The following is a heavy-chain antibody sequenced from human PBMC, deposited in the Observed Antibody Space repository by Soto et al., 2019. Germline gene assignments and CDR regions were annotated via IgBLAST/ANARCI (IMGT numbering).Heavy chain of an antibody. D-gene: IGHD2-2*01. CDR1: GGSLSSSSYY. Sequence: SETLSLTCTVSGGSLSSSSYYWGWIRQPPGKGLEWIGSIYYSGSTYYSPSLKSRVTISVDASKNLFSLKLSSVTAADTAVYYCARTYVTDVVVVPASKDYMDVWGKGTTVTVSS. J-gene: IGHJ6*03. V-gene: IGHV4-39*01. CDR2: IYYSGST. CDR3: ARTYVTDVVVVPASKDYMDV.